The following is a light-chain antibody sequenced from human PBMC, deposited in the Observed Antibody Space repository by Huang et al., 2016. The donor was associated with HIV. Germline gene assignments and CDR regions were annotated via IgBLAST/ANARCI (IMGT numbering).Light chain of an antibody. CDR1: QSLLYSSNNRYC. Sequence: DIVMTQSPDSLAVSLGERATIHCKSSQSLLYSSNNRYCLAWYQQRPGQPPELIIYWASTRESGVPDRFSGSGSGTDFTLTIASLQAEDVAVYYCQQYVTTPITFGQGTRLDIK. V-gene: IGKV4-1*01. J-gene: IGKJ5*01. CDR3: QQYVTTPIT. CDR2: WAS.